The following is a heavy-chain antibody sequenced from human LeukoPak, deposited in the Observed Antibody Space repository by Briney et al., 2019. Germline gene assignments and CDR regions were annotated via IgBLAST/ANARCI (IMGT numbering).Heavy chain of an antibody. V-gene: IGHV4-4*07. CDR3: ARDRSSGWYLGRSYWYFDL. CDR2: IYTSGST. D-gene: IGHD6-19*01. Sequence: SETLSLTCTVSGGSISSYYWSWIRQPAGKGLEWIGRIYTSGSTNYNPSLKSRVTMSVDTSKNQFSLKLSSVTAADTAVYYCARDRSSGWYLGRSYWYFDLWGRGTLVTVSS. CDR1: GGSISSYY. J-gene: IGHJ2*01.